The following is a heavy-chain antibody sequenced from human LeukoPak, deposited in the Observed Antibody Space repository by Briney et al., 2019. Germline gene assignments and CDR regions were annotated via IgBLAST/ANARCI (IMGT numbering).Heavy chain of an antibody. Sequence: GGSLRLSCAASGFTFSSYGMHWVRQAPGKGLEWVAVISYDGSRKYYADSVKGRFTISRDNSKNTLYLQMNSLRAEDTAAYYCAKDINVLLWFGPHYWGQGTLVTVSS. CDR2: ISYDGSRK. CDR1: GFTFSSYG. D-gene: IGHD3-10*01. CDR3: AKDINVLLWFGPHY. J-gene: IGHJ4*02. V-gene: IGHV3-30*18.